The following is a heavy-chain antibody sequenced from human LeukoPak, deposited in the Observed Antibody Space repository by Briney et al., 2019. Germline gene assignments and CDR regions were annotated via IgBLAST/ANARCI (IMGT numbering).Heavy chain of an antibody. J-gene: IGHJ4*02. CDR3: ARGPNSNWSGLDF. V-gene: IGHV3-74*01. CDR1: GFTVSSNY. Sequence: GGSLRLSCAASGFTVSSNYMTWVRQAPGKGLVWVSRISPTGSTTSYADSVKGRFTVSRDNAKNTLYLQVNNLRAEDTAVYYCARGPNSNWSGLDFWGQGTLLTVSS. D-gene: IGHD6-6*01. CDR2: ISPTGSTT.